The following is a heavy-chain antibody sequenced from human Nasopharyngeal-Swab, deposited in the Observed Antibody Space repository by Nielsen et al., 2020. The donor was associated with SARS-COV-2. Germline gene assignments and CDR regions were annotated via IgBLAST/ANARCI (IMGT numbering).Heavy chain of an antibody. J-gene: IGHJ4*02. CDR3: ARFMTTVTSFDY. CDR1: GFTFSSSE. CDR2: ISSSSSLK. D-gene: IGHD4-17*01. Sequence: LKISCAASGFTFSSSEMNWVRQAPGKGLEWVSYISSSSSLKSYADSVEGRFTISRDNAKNSLYLQMNSLRAEDTAVYYCARFMTTVTSFDYWGQGILVTVSS. V-gene: IGHV3-48*03.